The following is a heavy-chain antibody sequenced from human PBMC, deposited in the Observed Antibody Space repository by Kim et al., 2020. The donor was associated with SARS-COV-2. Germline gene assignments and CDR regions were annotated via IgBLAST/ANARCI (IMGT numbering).Heavy chain of an antibody. CDR3: TTLWFGARGYYYYGMDV. D-gene: IGHD3-10*01. V-gene: IGHV3-15*01. Sequence: GGSLRLSCAASGFTFSNAWMSWVRQAPGKGLEWVGRIKSKTDGGTTDYAAPVKGRFTISRDDSKNTLYLQMNSLKTEDTAVYYCTTLWFGARGYYYYGMDVWGQGTTVTVSS. J-gene: IGHJ6*02. CDR1: GFTFSNAW. CDR2: IKSKTDGGTT.